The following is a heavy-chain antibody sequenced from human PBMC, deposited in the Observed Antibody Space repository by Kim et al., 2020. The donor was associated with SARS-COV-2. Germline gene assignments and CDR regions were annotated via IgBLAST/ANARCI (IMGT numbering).Heavy chain of an antibody. Sequence: SAGSGKVRFTISRDNSKNARYLQMKSLRAEDSAVYYCAKDLILGAADIDYWGQGTLVTVSS. J-gene: IGHJ4*02. V-gene: IGHV3-23*01. CDR3: AKDLILGAADIDY. D-gene: IGHD1-26*01.